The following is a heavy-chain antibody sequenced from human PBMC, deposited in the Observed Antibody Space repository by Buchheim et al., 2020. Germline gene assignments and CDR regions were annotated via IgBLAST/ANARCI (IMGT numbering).Heavy chain of an antibody. J-gene: IGHJ6*02. D-gene: IGHD3-3*01. V-gene: IGHV3-48*03. CDR2: ISSSGSTI. Sequence: EVQLVESGGGLVQPGGSLRLSCAASGFTFSSYEMNWVRQAPGKGLEWVSYISSSGSTIYYADSVKGRFTISRDNAKNSRYLQMNSLRAEDTAVYYCARLSYYDFWSGNYYYGMDVWGQGTT. CDR3: ARLSYYDFWSGNYYYGMDV. CDR1: GFTFSSYE.